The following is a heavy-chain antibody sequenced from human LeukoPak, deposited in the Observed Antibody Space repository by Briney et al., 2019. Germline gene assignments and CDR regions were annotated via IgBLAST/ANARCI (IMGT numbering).Heavy chain of an antibody. V-gene: IGHV4-59*11. CDR1: GGSISSQY. CDR2: ISYSVTT. Sequence: SETLSRTCTVSGGSISSQYWNWLRPPPGKGLEWIGFISYSVTTNYNPSLKSRVTMSVDMSKNQFSLNLGSVTAADTAVYYCARARNYYDRHFDYWGQGTLVTVSS. D-gene: IGHD3-22*01. CDR3: ARARNYYDRHFDY. J-gene: IGHJ4*02.